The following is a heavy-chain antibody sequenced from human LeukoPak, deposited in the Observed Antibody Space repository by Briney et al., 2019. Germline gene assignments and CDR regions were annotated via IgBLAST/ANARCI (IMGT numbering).Heavy chain of an antibody. D-gene: IGHD3-10*02. V-gene: IGHV3-30*04. J-gene: IGHJ6*04. Sequence: PGRSLRLSCAASGFTFSTYAMHWVRQTPGKGLEWVALVSYDGSNKYYADSVKGRFTISRDNSKNTLYLQINSLRPEDTAVYYCAELGITMIGGVWGKGTTVTISS. CDR2: VSYDGSNK. CDR1: GFTFSTYA. CDR3: AELGITMIGGV.